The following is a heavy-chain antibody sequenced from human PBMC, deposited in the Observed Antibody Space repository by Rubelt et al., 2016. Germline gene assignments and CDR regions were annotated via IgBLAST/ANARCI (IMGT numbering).Heavy chain of an antibody. V-gene: IGHV1-18*01. Sequence: QVQLVQSGAEVKKSGASVKVSCKASGYTFSKYGINWVRQAPGQGLEWMGWISVNNGKTNYAQKLQGRVTMTTDTSTSTAYMELRSLRSDDTAVYYCARCYGSGSYGNWFDPWGQGTLVTVSS. D-gene: IGHD3-10*01. CDR1: GYTFSKYG. CDR2: ISVNNGKT. J-gene: IGHJ5*02. CDR3: ARCYGSGSYGNWFDP.